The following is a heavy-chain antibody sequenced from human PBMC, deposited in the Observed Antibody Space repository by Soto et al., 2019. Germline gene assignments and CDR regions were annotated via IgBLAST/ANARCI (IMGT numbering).Heavy chain of an antibody. CDR3: ARAGYSSSWLGYFDY. CDR2: IIPILGIA. J-gene: IGHJ4*02. Sequence: QVQLVQSGAEVKKPGSSVKVSCKASGGTFSSYTISWVRQAPGQGLEWMGRIIPILGIANYAQKFQGRVTITADKSTSTAYMELSSLRSEDTAVYYCARAGYSSSWLGYFDYWGQGTLVTVSS. D-gene: IGHD6-13*01. CDR1: GGTFSSYT. V-gene: IGHV1-69*02.